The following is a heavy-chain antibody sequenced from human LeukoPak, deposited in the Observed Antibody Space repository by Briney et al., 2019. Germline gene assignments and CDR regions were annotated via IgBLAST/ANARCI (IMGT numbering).Heavy chain of an antibody. CDR3: ARVAIAVAGWNFDY. Sequence: SETLSLTCTVSGGSITSYYWSWIRQPPGKGLEWIEYIYYSGSTNYNPSLKSRVTISVDTSKNQYSLKLSSVTAADTAVYYCARVAIAVAGWNFDYWGQGTLVTVSS. CDR2: IYYSGST. J-gene: IGHJ4*02. CDR1: GGSITSYY. D-gene: IGHD6-19*01. V-gene: IGHV4-59*13.